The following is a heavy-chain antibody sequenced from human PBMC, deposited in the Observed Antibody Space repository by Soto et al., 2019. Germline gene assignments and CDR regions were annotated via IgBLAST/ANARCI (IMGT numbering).Heavy chain of an antibody. CDR2: IYSGGNT. CDR1: GFTISSNY. J-gene: IGHJ4*02. V-gene: IGHV3-53*01. Sequence: GGSLRLSCAASGFTISSNYMSWVRQAPGKGLEWVSVIYSGGNTYYADSVKGRFTISRDNSKNTLYLQMNSLRVEDTAVYYCARVPYYGAAVDYWGQGTLVTVPQ. D-gene: IGHD3-10*01. CDR3: ARVPYYGAAVDY.